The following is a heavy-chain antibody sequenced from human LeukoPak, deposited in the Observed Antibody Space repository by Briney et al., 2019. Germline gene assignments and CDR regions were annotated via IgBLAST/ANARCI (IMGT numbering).Heavy chain of an antibody. CDR3: ARDRRMVRGVTPWGY. J-gene: IGHJ4*02. CDR1: GYTFSDYY. Sequence: GASVKVSCTASGYTFSDYYMHWVRQAPGQGLEWMGWISPNKGGTNYAQKFQGRVTMTRDTSISTAYMELSRLRSDDTAVYYCARDRRMVRGVTPWGYWGQGTLVTVSS. CDR2: ISPNKGGT. V-gene: IGHV1-2*02. D-gene: IGHD3-10*01.